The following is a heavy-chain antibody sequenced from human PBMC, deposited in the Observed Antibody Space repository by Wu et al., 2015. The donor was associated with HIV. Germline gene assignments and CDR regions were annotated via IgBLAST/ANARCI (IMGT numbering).Heavy chain of an antibody. D-gene: IGHD2-2*01. CDR2: INPNSGGT. J-gene: IGHJ6*03. CDR3: ARDRVVVVPAGMGYYYYYMDV. V-gene: IGHV1-2*02. Sequence: QVQLVQSGAEVKKPGASVKVSCKASGYTFTGYYMHWVRQAPGQGLEWMGWINPNSGGTNYAQKFQGRVTMTRDTSISTAYMELSRLRSDDTAVYYCARDRVVVVPAGMGYYYYYMDVWGQRDHGHRLL. CDR1: GYTFTGYY.